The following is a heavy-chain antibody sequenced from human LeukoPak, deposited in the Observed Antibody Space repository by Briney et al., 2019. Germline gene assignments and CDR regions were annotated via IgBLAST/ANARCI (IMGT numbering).Heavy chain of an antibody. J-gene: IGHJ6*02. Sequence: GGSLRLSCAASGFTFSSYSMHWVRQAPGKGLEWVAVIWYDGSNKNYVDSVKGRFTISRDDSKNTLYLEMNSLRAEDTAVYYCAREIGYGMDVWGQGTTVTVSS. V-gene: IGHV3-33*01. CDR2: IWYDGSNK. CDR1: GFTFSSYS. D-gene: IGHD3-22*01. CDR3: AREIGYGMDV.